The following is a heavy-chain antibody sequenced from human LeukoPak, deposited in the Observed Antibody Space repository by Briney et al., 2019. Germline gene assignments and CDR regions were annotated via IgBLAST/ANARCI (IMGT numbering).Heavy chain of an antibody. J-gene: IGHJ5*02. CDR3: ARRLRMESWFDR. CDR2: INPYSGNT. Sequence: GASVKVSCKASGYTFTSYGISWVRQAPGQGLEWMGWINPYSGNTNYAQKFQGRVTMTTDTSTTTAYMELRGLRSDDTAVYYCARRLRMESWFDRWGQGSLVTVSS. D-gene: IGHD1-1*01. CDR1: GYTFTSYG. V-gene: IGHV1-18*01.